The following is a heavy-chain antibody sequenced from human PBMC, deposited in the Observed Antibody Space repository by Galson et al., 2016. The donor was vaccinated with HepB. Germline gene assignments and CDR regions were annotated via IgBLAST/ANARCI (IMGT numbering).Heavy chain of an antibody. J-gene: IGHJ4*02. Sequence: TLSLTCTVSGGSISSGGYYWSWIRQYPGKGLEWIGYIYYSGSTYYNPSLKSRVTISVDTSKNQFSLKLSSVTAADTAVYYCARASGGFWGSVDYWGQGTLVTVSS. CDR1: GGSISSGGYY. D-gene: IGHD2-15*01. CDR2: IYYSGST. V-gene: IGHV4-31*03. CDR3: ARASGGFWGSVDY.